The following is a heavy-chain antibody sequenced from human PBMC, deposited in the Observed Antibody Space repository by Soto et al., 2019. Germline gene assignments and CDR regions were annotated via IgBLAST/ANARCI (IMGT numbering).Heavy chain of an antibody. D-gene: IGHD2-2*01. V-gene: IGHV4-4*09. Sequence: QVQLQESGPGLVKPSETLSLTCTVSGDSITNYQWSWIRQSPEKGMEWIGYILNDGSTVYNPSLKSRVAISADSSRNHFSLKLTSVTAADTAIYYSAGDIRSASYRFDYWGQGTLVTVSS. CDR3: AGDIRSASYRFDY. J-gene: IGHJ4*02. CDR2: ILNDGST. CDR1: GDSITNYQ.